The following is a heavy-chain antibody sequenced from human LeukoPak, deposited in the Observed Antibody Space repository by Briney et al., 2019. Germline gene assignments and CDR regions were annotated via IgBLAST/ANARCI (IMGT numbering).Heavy chain of an antibody. V-gene: IGHV4-39*01. D-gene: IGHD6-13*01. CDR2: IYYSGST. Sequence: SETLSLTCTVSGGSISSSSYYWGWIRQPPGKGREWIGSIYYSGSTYYNPSRKSGVTISVDTSKNQFSLKLSSVTAADTAVYYCARLGIAAAGFDPWGQGTLVTVSS. J-gene: IGHJ5*02. CDR3: ARLGIAAAGFDP. CDR1: GGSISSSSYY.